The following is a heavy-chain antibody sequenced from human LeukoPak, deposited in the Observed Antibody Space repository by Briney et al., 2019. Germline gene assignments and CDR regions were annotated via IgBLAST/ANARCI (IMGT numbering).Heavy chain of an antibody. CDR3: ARDPFSRQYQLLYGGDAFDI. V-gene: IGHV3-21*01. D-gene: IGHD2-2*02. J-gene: IGHJ3*02. CDR2: ISSSSSYI. Sequence: NPGGSLRLSCAASGFTFSSYSMNWVRQAPGKGLEWVSSISSSSSYIYYADSVKGRFTISRDNAKNSLYLQMNSLRAEDTAVYYCARDPFSRQYQLLYGGDAFDIWGQGTMVTVSS. CDR1: GFTFSSYS.